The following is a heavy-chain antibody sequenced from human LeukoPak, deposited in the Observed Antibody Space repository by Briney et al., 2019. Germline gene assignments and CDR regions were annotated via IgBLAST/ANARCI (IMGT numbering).Heavy chain of an antibody. CDR2: IRYDGSNK. V-gene: IGHV3-30*02. Sequence: GGSLRLSCAASGSTFSSYGMHWVRQAPGKGLEWMAFIRYDGSNKYYADSVKGRFTISRDNSKNTLYLQMNSLRAEDTAVYYCAKDAVRYDSSGYYYGYWGQGTLVTVSS. J-gene: IGHJ4*02. D-gene: IGHD3-22*01. CDR1: GSTFSSYG. CDR3: AKDAVRYDSSGYYYGY.